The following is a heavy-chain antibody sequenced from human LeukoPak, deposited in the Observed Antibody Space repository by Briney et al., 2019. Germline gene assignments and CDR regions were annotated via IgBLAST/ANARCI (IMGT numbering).Heavy chain of an antibody. CDR1: GFSFSSYW. V-gene: IGHV3-74*01. CDR2: IKTDGSSA. Sequence: GGSLRLSCAASGFSFSSYWMHWVRQAPGKGLVWVSRIKTDGSSATYADSVKGRFTISRDDSKNTLYLHMNSLRVEDSAIYYCARGILGLIPIDYWGQGTLVTVSS. J-gene: IGHJ4*02. CDR3: ARGILGLIPIDY. D-gene: IGHD1-26*01.